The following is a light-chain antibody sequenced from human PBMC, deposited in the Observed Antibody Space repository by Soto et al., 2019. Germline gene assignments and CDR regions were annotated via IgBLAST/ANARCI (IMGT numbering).Light chain of an antibody. J-gene: IGKJ1*01. Sequence: IQMTQSPSSLSASVGDRVTITCRASQAIRDDLAWYQQKPGKAPNLLIYAASNLQSGVPSRFSGSGSGTDFTLTISSLQPEDFATYYCLQDYNYPRTFGQGTKV. CDR3: LQDYNYPRT. CDR2: AAS. V-gene: IGKV1-6*01. CDR1: QAIRDD.